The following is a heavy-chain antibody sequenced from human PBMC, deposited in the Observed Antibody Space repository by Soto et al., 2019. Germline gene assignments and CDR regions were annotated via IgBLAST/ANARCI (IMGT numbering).Heavy chain of an antibody. J-gene: IGHJ4*02. CDR3: ATDSRITIFGEDTNDY. V-gene: IGHV1-24*01. Sequence: ASVKVSCKASGYTLTELSMHWVRQAPGKGLEWMGGFDPEDGETIYAQKFQDRATMTEDTSTDTACMELSSLRSEDTAVYYCATDSRITIFGEDTNDYWGKGTLVTVSS. D-gene: IGHD3-3*01. CDR1: GYTLTELS. CDR2: FDPEDGET.